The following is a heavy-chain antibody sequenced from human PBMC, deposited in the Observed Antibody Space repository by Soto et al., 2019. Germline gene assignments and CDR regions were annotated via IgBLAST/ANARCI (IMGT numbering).Heavy chain of an antibody. D-gene: IGHD3-16*01. J-gene: IGHJ5*02. V-gene: IGHV3-23*01. Sequence: EVQLLESGGTLVQPGGSLRLSCAASGFTSSNYAMSWVRQAPGKGLEWVSAITGSGTNAYYPDSVKCRFTVSRDNSQNTVYLQMNSLRADDTAIYYCATEASDLGPTWLDHWGQGNLVTVSS. CDR2: ITGSGTNA. CDR3: ATEASDLGPTWLDH. CDR1: GFTSSNYA.